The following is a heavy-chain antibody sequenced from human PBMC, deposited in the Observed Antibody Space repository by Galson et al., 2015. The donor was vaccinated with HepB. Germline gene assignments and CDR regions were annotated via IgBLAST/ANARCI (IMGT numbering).Heavy chain of an antibody. Sequence: ETLSLTCTVSGYSISSGYYWGWIRQPPGKGLEWMGSIFHSGRNYHKSSLKSRVTISVDTSKNQFSLKLRSVTAADTAVYYCARAAELIYDSSGYYHFDYWGQGTLVTVSS. CDR2: IFHSGRN. CDR3: ARAAELIYDSSGYYHFDY. CDR1: GYSISSGYY. D-gene: IGHD3-22*01. J-gene: IGHJ4*02. V-gene: IGHV4-38-2*02.